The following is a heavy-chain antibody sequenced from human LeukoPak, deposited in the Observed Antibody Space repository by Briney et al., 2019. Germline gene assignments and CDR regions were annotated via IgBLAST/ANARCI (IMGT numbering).Heavy chain of an antibody. CDR3: ASGYNWNNGFY. CDR2: IYTSGST. CDR1: GGSMNTYH. V-gene: IGHV4-4*07. D-gene: IGHD1/OR15-1a*01. J-gene: IGHJ4*02. Sequence: SETLSLTCTVSGGSMNTYHWSWIRQPAGKGLEWIGRIYTSGSTNYNPSLKSRVTISVDTSKNQFSLKLSSVTAADTAVYYCASGYNWNNGFYWGQGTLVTVSS.